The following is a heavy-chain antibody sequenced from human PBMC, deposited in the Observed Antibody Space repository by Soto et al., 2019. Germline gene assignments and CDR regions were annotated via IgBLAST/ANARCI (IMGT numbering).Heavy chain of an antibody. D-gene: IGHD2-2*01. J-gene: IGHJ6*03. V-gene: IGHV3-23*01. CDR3: ARSYCSSTSCYLPWYYYYMDV. CDR2: ISGSGGST. Sequence: GGSLRLSCAASGFTFSSYAMSWVRQAPGKGLEWVSAISGSGGSTYYADSVKGRFTISRDNSKNTLYLQMNSLRAEDTAVYYCARSYCSSTSCYLPWYYYYMDVWGKGTTVTVS. CDR1: GFTFSSYA.